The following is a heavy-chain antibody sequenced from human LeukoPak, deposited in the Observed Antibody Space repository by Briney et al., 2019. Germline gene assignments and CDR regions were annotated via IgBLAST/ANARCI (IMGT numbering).Heavy chain of an antibody. CDR3: GQSSPVLLWS. J-gene: IGHJ5*02. V-gene: IGHV3-74*01. Sequence: PGGSLRLSCAASGFTFSTYWMHWVRQAPGKGLVWVSRINGDGSSTSYPDSVKGRFTISRDNAKNTLYLQMNSLRAEDTAEYYCGQSSPVLLWSWGQGTLVTVSS. CDR2: INGDGSST. D-gene: IGHD3-10*01. CDR1: GFTFSTYW.